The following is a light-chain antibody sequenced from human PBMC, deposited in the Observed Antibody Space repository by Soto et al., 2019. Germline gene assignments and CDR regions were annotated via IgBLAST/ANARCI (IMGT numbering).Light chain of an antibody. CDR1: QGIRKD. V-gene: IGKV1-17*01. CDR2: AVS. J-gene: IGKJ4*01. CDR3: LQHNRYPLT. Sequence: DIQMTQSPSSLSASVGDRVTITCRASQGIRKDLGWYQQKPGKAPQRLIYAVSSLHSGVPSRFSGSGSGTEITLTISSLQPEDSATYYCLQHNRYPLTFGGGTKVEIK.